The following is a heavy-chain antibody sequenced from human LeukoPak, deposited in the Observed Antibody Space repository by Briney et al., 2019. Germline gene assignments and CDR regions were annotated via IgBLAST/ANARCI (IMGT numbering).Heavy chain of an antibody. Sequence: SETLSLTXTVSGGSISSYYWSWIRQPPGKGLEWIGYIYYSGSTNYNPSLKSRVTISVDTSKNQFSLKLSSVTAADTAVYYCARVTYYYDSSGFDYWGQGTLVTVSS. CDR3: ARVTYYYDSSGFDY. CDR2: IYYSGST. D-gene: IGHD3-22*01. V-gene: IGHV4-59*01. J-gene: IGHJ4*02. CDR1: GGSISSYY.